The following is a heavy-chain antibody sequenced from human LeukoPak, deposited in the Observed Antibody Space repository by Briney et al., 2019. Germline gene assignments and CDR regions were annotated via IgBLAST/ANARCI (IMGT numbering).Heavy chain of an antibody. CDR1: GYTFTGYY. CDR3: GRDFRDSLDY. V-gene: IGHV1-2*02. CDR2: INPDSGGT. J-gene: IGHJ4*02. Sequence: GASVKVSCKASGYTFTGYYMHWVRQAPGQGLEWMGWINPDSGGTNFAQKFQGRVTMTRDTSISTAYMELSRLRSDNTAVYYCGRDFRDSLDYWGQGTLVTVSS.